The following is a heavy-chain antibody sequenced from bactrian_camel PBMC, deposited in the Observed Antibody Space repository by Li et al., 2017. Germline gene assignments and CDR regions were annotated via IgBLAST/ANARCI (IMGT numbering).Heavy chain of an antibody. J-gene: IGHJ4*01. CDR2: IDSSGIT. Sequence: VQLVESGGGSVQAGGSLRLSCAASGRTYSKWCMGWFRQVPGKEREGLATIDSSGITAYANSVKGRFTISQDKAKNTLYLQMNSLRPGDTAMYYCAADTSAGCYGDIERLSAHIGQGTQVTVS. V-gene: IGHV3S57*01. CDR1: GRTYSKWC. D-gene: IGHD3*01.